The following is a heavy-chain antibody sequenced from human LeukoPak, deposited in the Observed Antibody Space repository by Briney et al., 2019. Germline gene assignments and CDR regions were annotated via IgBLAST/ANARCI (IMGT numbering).Heavy chain of an antibody. V-gene: IGHV4-31*03. CDR2: LHPTGST. Sequence: SETLSLTCTVSGVSISSGNYYWTWIRQHPGKGLEWIGCLHPTGSTHYNPSLMGRLSISVGTSKNQFSLRLNSVTAADTAVYYCVKDRGDYGGDPGYFDYWGQGTHVTVSS. CDR1: GVSISSGNYY. D-gene: IGHD4-23*01. J-gene: IGHJ4*02. CDR3: VKDRGDYGGDPGYFDY.